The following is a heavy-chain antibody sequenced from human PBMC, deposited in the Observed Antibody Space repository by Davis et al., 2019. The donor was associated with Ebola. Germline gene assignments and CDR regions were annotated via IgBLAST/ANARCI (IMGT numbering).Heavy chain of an antibody. CDR2: YYYTGTT. D-gene: IGHD2-15*01. CDR1: GGFVSSGGYS. CDR3: AMSGGARYYYGMDV. Sequence: SETLSLTCAVSGGFVSSGGYSWSWIRQPPGKGLEWIGYYYYTGTTYYNPSLKSRVTISVDTSKNQFSLKLSSVTAADTAVYYCAMSGGARYYYGMDVWGKGTTVTVSS. V-gene: IGHV4-30-4*07. J-gene: IGHJ6*04.